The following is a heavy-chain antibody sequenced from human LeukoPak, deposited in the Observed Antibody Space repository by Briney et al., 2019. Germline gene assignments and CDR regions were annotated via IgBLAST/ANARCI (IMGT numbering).Heavy chain of an antibody. CDR1: GYTFTGYY. J-gene: IGHJ4*02. CDR3: AREKAAADPYHFDY. Sequence: GASVKVSCKASGYTFTGYYMHWLRQAPGQGLQWMGWINPNSGGTNYAQKFQDRVTMTRDTSISTAYMELSRLRSDDTAVYYCAREKAAADPYHFDYWGQGTLVTVSS. V-gene: IGHV1-2*02. D-gene: IGHD6-13*01. CDR2: INPNSGGT.